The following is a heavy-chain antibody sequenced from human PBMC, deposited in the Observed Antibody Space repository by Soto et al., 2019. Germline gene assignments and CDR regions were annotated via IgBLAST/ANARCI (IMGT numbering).Heavy chain of an antibody. CDR1: GLSLSTSGEA. Sequence: QITLKESGPTLVKHTQTLTLTCSFSGLSLSTSGEAVGWIRQPPGKALEWLALIYWDDDKLFNPTLKTRLTSTKDTSKNQLVLTLTNMDPVDTATYSCAHYVSASPAGWFDPWGQGILVTVSS. J-gene: IGHJ5*02. D-gene: IGHD3-10*01. CDR3: AHYVSASPAGWFDP. V-gene: IGHV2-5*02. CDR2: IYWDDDK.